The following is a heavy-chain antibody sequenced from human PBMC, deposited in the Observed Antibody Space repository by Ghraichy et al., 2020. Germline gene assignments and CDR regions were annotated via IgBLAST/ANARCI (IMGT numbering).Heavy chain of an antibody. CDR1: GFTFSSYS. Sequence: LSLTCAASGFTFSSYSMNWVRQAPGKGLEWISYITSSSSNTYYADSVKGRFTISRDSAKNSLYLQMNSLRDEDTAVYYCARDEYYAFDYWGQGTLVTVSS. CDR3: ARDEYYAFDY. J-gene: IGHJ4*02. CDR2: ITSSSSNT. V-gene: IGHV3-48*02. D-gene: IGHD2/OR15-2a*01.